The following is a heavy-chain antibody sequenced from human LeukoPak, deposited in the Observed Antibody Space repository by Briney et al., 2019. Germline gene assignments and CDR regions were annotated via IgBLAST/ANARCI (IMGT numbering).Heavy chain of an antibody. Sequence: ASVKVSCKASGGTFTSYAISWVRQAPGQGREWKGGIIPIFGTANYAQKFQGRVTITTDGSTSTAYMELSSLRSKDTAVYYCARDRNLVGATTFWFDPWGQGTLVTVSS. CDR1: GGTFTSYA. V-gene: IGHV1-69*05. D-gene: IGHD1-26*01. CDR3: ARDRNLVGATTFWFDP. J-gene: IGHJ5*02. CDR2: IIPIFGTA.